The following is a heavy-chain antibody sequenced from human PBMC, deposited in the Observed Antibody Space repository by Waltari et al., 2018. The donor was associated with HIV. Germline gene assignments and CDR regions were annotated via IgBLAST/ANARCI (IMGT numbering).Heavy chain of an antibody. CDR1: GYTFTGSY. Sequence: QVQLVQSGAEVKKPGASVKVSCKASGYTFTGSYMPWVRQDPGHGLEWRGWINPNSGGTNYAQKFQGRVTMTRDTSISTAYMELSRLRSDDTAVYYCARADCSSTSCPLFYYGMDVWGQGTTVTVSS. D-gene: IGHD2-2*01. V-gene: IGHV1-2*02. J-gene: IGHJ6*02. CDR3: ARADCSSTSCPLFYYGMDV. CDR2: INPNSGGT.